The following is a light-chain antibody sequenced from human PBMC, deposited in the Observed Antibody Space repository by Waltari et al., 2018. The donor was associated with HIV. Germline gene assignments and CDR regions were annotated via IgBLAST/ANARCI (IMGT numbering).Light chain of an antibody. V-gene: IGLV2-14*03. CDR1: INDFGNYRS. J-gene: IGLJ1*01. CDR3: VSYLGMNALV. CDR2: DVT. Sequence: QSALTQPASVSGAPGQSITVSCPGPINDFGNYRSVSWYQQHPGKAPQIIIFDVTERPPGGSDRFAGDQAGNAASLASAGLQAEDDADYYCVSYLGMNALVFGAGTKVAVL.